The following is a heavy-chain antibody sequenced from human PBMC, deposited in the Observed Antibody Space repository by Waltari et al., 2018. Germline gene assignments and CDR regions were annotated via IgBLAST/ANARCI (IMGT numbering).Heavy chain of an antibody. D-gene: IGHD6-25*01. CDR1: GLSISTYW. CDR2: INSVATTT. CDR3: AREAALTNDFDI. J-gene: IGHJ3*02. Sequence: EVQLVESGGGLVQSGGSLRLSCVGSGLSISTYWMNWVRQAPGKGLEGVSRINSVATTTDSADSVRGRFTISRDNDLNTVFLHVTSLRAEDMGVYYCAREAALTNDFDIWGRGTNVTVSS. V-gene: IGHV3-74*01.